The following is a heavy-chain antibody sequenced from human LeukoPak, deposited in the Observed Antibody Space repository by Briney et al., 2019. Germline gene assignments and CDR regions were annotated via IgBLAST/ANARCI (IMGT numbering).Heavy chain of an antibody. Sequence: GGSLRLSCAASGFTFSSYAMSWVRQAPGKGLEWVSSIGGSGGSTYYADSVKGRFTISRDNSKNTLYLQMNSLRAEDTAVYYCARNYDFWSSPQGYMDVWGKGTTVTVSS. CDR3: ARNYDFWSSPQGYMDV. J-gene: IGHJ6*03. CDR2: IGGSGGST. V-gene: IGHV3-23*01. CDR1: GFTFSSYA. D-gene: IGHD3-3*01.